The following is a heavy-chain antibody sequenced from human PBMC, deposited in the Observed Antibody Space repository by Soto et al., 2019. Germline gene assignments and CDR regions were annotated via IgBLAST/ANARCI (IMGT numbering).Heavy chain of an antibody. CDR3: AREVASYDRSGFFDY. CDR1: GFIFSNSA. Sequence: GSLRLSCAGSGFIFSNSAFHWVRQAPGKGLEWVALISYDGNNKYYADSVKGRFTISRDNSKNTLYLQMHSLRADDTAVYYCAREVASYDRSGFFDYWGQGALVTVSS. J-gene: IGHJ4*02. CDR2: ISYDGNNK. V-gene: IGHV3-30-3*01. D-gene: IGHD3-22*01.